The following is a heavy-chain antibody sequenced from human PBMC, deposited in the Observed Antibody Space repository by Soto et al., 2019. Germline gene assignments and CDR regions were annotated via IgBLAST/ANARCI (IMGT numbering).Heavy chain of an antibody. Sequence: EVQLVESGGGLVQPGGSLRLSCAASEFRFSSYWMSWVRQAPLKGMEWLANIKVDGSEKYYVDSVKGRFTISRDNAKNSLYLQMISLRVEDMDVYYCARDIVATIGGFDYWGLGALVIVSS. CDR3: ARDIVATIGGFDY. CDR1: EFRFSSYW. J-gene: IGHJ4*02. D-gene: IGHD5-12*01. CDR2: IKVDGSEK. V-gene: IGHV3-7*01.